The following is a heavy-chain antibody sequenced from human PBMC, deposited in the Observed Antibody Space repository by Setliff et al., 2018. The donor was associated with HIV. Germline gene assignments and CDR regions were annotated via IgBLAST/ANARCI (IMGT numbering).Heavy chain of an antibody. Sequence: PSETLSLTCTVSGGSISSDGYSWNWIRQPAGKGLEWIGRIYASGSTNYNPSLKSRAAISVDSSKNQFSLRLRSVTAADTAVYFCARGRPFGGYRTIFDYWGQGMLVTVSS. CDR3: ARGRPFGGYRTIFDY. CDR2: IYASGST. D-gene: IGHD3-22*01. V-gene: IGHV4-61*02. J-gene: IGHJ4*02. CDR1: GGSISSDGYS.